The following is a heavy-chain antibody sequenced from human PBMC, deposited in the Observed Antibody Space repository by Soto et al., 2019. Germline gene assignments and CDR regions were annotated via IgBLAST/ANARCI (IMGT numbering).Heavy chain of an antibody. D-gene: IGHD1-26*01. V-gene: IGHV1-18*01. CDR3: ARGLLAYFGMDV. Sequence: QLVQSGAEVKKPGASVKVSCKASGYSFTNYDISWVRQAPGQGLEWMAWISAHNGNKHYAEKFQGRVSTTTETSTSTAYMEVRTLKTDDTAVYYCARGLLAYFGMDVWGQGTTVTVS. CDR1: GYSFTNYD. CDR2: ISAHNGNK. J-gene: IGHJ6*02.